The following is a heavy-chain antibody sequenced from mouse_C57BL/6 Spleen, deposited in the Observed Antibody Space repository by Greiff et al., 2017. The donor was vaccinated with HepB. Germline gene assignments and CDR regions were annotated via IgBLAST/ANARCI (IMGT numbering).Heavy chain of an antibody. J-gene: IGHJ4*01. CDR1: GYTFTDYY. CDR3: ARTSTTVGDAYDMDY. V-gene: IGHV1-19*01. CDR2: INPYNGGT. Sequence: EVQLQQSGPVLVKPGASVKMSCKASGYTFTDYYMNWVKQSHGKSLEWIGVINPYNGGTSYNQKFKGKATLTVDKASSTAYMERNSLTSEDSAVYYGARTSTTVGDAYDMDYWGQGTSVTVSS. D-gene: IGHD1-1*01.